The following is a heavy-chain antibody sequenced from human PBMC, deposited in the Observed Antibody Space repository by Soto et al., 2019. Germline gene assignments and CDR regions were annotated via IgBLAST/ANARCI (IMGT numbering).Heavy chain of an antibody. CDR1: GYTFTSYY. D-gene: IGHD3-22*01. Sequence: ASVKVSCKASGYTFTSYYMHWVRQAPGQGLEWMGIINPSGGSTSYAQKFQGRVTMTRDTSTSTVYMELSSLRSEDTAVYYCARGMSVTMIVVVKQRSDYWGQGTLVTVSS. CDR3: ARGMSVTMIVVVKQRSDY. J-gene: IGHJ4*02. V-gene: IGHV1-46*01. CDR2: INPSGGST.